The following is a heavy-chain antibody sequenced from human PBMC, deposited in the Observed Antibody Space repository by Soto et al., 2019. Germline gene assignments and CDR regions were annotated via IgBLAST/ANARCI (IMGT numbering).Heavy chain of an antibody. CDR2: INHSGST. Sequence: QVQLQQWGAGLLKPSETLSLTCAVYGGSFSGYYWSWIRQPPGKGLEWIGEINHSGSTNYNPSLKWRVTISVDTSKNEFSLKLSSVTAADTAVYYCARGLGDYGDSSRPRYFDLWGRGTLVTVSS. CDR1: GGSFSGYY. J-gene: IGHJ2*01. CDR3: ARGLGDYGDSSRPRYFDL. D-gene: IGHD4-17*01. V-gene: IGHV4-34*01.